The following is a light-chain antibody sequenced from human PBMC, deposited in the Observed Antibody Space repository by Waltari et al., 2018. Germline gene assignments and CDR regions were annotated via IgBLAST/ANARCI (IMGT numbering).Light chain of an antibody. V-gene: IGKV3-20*01. CDR2: GAS. Sequence: EIVLTQSPGTPSSSPGERATLSCRARQSVSSSYLAWYQQKPGQAPRLLIYGASSRATGIPDRFSGSGSGTDFTLTISRLEPEDFAVYYCQQYGTSPPETFGQGTKVEIK. J-gene: IGKJ1*01. CDR1: QSVSSSY. CDR3: QQYGTSPPET.